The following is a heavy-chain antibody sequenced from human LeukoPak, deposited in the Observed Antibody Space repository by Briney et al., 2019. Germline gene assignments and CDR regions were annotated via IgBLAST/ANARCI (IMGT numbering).Heavy chain of an antibody. CDR3: ARGGYQQTEDY. CDR2: IYYSGST. J-gene: IGHJ4*02. V-gene: IGHV4-31*03. Sequence: SETLSLTCTVSGGSISSGGYYWSWIRQHPGKGLEWIGYIYYSGSTYYNPSLKSRVTISVDTSKNQFSLKLGSVTAADTAVYYCARGGYQQTEDYWGQGTLVTVSS. CDR1: GGSISSGGYY. D-gene: IGHD2-2*01.